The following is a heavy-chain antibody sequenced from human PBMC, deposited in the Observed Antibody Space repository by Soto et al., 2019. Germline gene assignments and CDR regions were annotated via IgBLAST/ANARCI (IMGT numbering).Heavy chain of an antibody. J-gene: IGHJ4*02. CDR2: INQDGSEK. D-gene: IGHD4-4*01. CDR1: GFTFSGYW. Sequence: GGSLRLSCVASGFTFSGYWMSWVRQAPGKGLEWVANINQDGSEKYYVDSVKGRFTISRDNAKNSLYLQIISLRAEDTALYYCARETLHSNPPGFDYWGQGTLVTVSS. V-gene: IGHV3-7*01. CDR3: ARETLHSNPPGFDY.